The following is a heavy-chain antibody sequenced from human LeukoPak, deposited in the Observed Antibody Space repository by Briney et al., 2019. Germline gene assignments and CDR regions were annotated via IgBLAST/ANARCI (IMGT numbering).Heavy chain of an antibody. D-gene: IGHD1-26*01. V-gene: IGHV4-39*07. CDR1: GGSISSSSYY. CDR2: IYYSGST. CDR3: ARELQWELEHQVTTYFDY. J-gene: IGHJ4*02. Sequence: SETLSLTCTVSGGSISSSSYYWGWIRQPPGKGLEWIGSIYYSGSTYYNPSLKSRVTISVDTSKNQFSLKLSSVTAADTAVYYCARELQWELEHQVTTYFDYWGQGTLVTVSS.